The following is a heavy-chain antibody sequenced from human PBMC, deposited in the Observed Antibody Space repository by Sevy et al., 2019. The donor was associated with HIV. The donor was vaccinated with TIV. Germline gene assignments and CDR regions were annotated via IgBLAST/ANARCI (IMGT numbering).Heavy chain of an antibody. CDR1: GYTFTSYG. J-gene: IGHJ1*01. V-gene: IGHV1-18*01. CDR2: ISTYNT. Sequence: ASVKVSCKASGYTFTSYGITWVRQAPGQGLEWLGWISTYNTNYEQKLQGRVTMTTDTSTSTVYMELRSLRSDDTAVYYCARAPSGSQGPGQYFHHWGQGTLVTVSS. CDR3: ARAPSGSQGPGQYFHH. D-gene: IGHD1-26*01.